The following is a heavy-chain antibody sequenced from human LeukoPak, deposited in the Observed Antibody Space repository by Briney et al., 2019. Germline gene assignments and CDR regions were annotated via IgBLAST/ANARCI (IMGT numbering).Heavy chain of an antibody. D-gene: IGHD3-10*02. CDR3: YVRAAVSSRDY. CDR1: GFTFSTYT. J-gene: IGHJ4*02. V-gene: IGHV3-21*01. CDR2: INSNSNYI. Sequence: GGSLRLSCAASGFTFSTYTMNWVRQAPGKGLEGVSSINSNSNYIHYANSVKGRFTISRDNAKSSLYLQMNGLGADDTAVYYCYVRAAVSSRDYWGQGTLVTVSS.